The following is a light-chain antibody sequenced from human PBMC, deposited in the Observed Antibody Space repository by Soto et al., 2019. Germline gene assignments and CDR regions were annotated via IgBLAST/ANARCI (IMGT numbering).Light chain of an antibody. CDR1: QSISSY. CDR3: QQSYSTLVT. J-gene: IGKJ2*01. CDR2: AAS. V-gene: IGKV1-39*01. Sequence: DIQMTQSPSSLSASVGDRVTITCRASQSISSYLNWYQQKPGKAPNLLIYAASSLQSGVPSRFSGSGSGTDFTLTISSLQPEDFATYYCQQSYSTLVTFCQGTKLEIK.